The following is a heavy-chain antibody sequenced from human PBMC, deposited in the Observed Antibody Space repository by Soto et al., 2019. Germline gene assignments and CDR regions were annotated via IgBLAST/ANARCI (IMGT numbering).Heavy chain of an antibody. Sequence: SETLSLTCTFSCGSIISGDYYWSWIRQPPGKGLEWIGYIYYSGSTYYNPSLKSRVTISVDTSKNQFSLKLSSVTAADTAVYYCARDAVYGCCDNWFDPWGQGTLVTVSS. D-gene: IGHD3-10*01. CDR3: ARDAVYGCCDNWFDP. J-gene: IGHJ5*02. CDR2: IYYSGST. CDR1: CGSIISGDYY. V-gene: IGHV4-30-4*01.